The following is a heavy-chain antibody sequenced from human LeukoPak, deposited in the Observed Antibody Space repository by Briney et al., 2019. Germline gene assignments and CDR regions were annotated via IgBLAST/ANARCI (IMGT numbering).Heavy chain of an antibody. CDR1: GFTVSSNY. V-gene: IGHV3-53*01. J-gene: IGHJ3*02. CDR2: IYSSGST. CDR3: ASSYDYVWGSYRYDAFDI. D-gene: IGHD3-16*02. Sequence: PGGSLRLSCAASGFTVSSNYMSWVRQAPGKGLEWVSVIYSSGSTYYADSVKGRFTISRDNSKNTLYLQMNSLRAEDTAVYYCASSYDYVWGSYRYDAFDIWGQGTMVTVSS.